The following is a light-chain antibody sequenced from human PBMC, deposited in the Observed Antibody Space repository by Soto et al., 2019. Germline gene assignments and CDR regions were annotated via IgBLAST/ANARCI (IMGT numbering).Light chain of an antibody. Sequence: DIQMTQSPSTLSASVGDRVTITCRASQSISYWLAWYQQKPGKAPNLLIYKASRLESGVPSRFSGSGSGTEFTLTISSLQPDDFATYYCQQNNNYWTFGQGTKVEIK. V-gene: IGKV1-5*03. CDR3: QQNNNYWT. J-gene: IGKJ1*01. CDR2: KAS. CDR1: QSISYW.